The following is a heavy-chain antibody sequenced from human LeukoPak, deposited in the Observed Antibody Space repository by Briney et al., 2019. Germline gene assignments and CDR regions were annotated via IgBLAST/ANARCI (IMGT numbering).Heavy chain of an antibody. CDR3: ARDFPTYDYVWGSYRVDAFDI. D-gene: IGHD3-16*02. J-gene: IGHJ3*02. Sequence: GGSLRLSCAASGFTFSSYSMNWVRQAPGKGLEWVSYISSSSSTIYYADSVKGRFTISRDNAKNSLYLQMNSLRAEDTAVYYCARDFPTYDYVWGSYRVDAFDIWGQGTMVTVSS. CDR1: GFTFSSYS. CDR2: ISSSSSTI. V-gene: IGHV3-48*04.